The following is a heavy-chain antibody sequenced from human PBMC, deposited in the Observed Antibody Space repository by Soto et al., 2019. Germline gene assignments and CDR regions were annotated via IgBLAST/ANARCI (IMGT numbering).Heavy chain of an antibody. CDR2: ITGGSTI. V-gene: IGHV3-48*01. CDR3: ARDFGSLGATIDY. Sequence: PGGSLRLSCAASGFTFSSYSMNWVRQAPGKGLECVSYITGGSTIYYADSVKVRFTVSRDNAENSLYLQMNSLRAEDTAVYYCARDFGSLGATIDYWGQGTLVTVSS. J-gene: IGHJ4*02. CDR1: GFTFSSYS. D-gene: IGHD1-26*01.